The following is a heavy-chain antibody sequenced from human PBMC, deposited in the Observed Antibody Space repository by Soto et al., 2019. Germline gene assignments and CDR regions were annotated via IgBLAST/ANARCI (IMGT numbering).Heavy chain of an antibody. J-gene: IGHJ4*02. CDR1: GGSINYNSYH. V-gene: IGHV4-39*02. CDR3: ARLVVVAPVANV. Sequence: SETLSLTCSVSGGSINYNSYHWGWIRQPPGQGLEWIGSIFYTGTTFYNPSLESRVTMSVDTSKNSCSLHLTSVTAADTAVYFCARLVVVAPVANVWGQGTLVTVSS. D-gene: IGHD2-2*01. CDR2: IFYTGTT.